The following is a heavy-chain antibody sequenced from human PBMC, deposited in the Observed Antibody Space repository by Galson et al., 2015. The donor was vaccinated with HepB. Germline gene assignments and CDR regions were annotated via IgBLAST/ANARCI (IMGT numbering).Heavy chain of an antibody. V-gene: IGHV3-23*01. J-gene: IGHJ4*02. D-gene: IGHD2-2*01. CDR1: GFTFSSYA. CDR2: ISGSGGST. CDR3: AKDGNDLYCSSTSCELGGGGSDY. Sequence: SLRLSCAASGFTFSSYAMSWVRQAPGKGLEWVSAISGSGGSTYYADSVKGRFTISRDNSKNTLYLQMNSLRAEDTAVYYCAKDGNDLYCSSTSCELGGGGSDYWGQGTLVTVSS.